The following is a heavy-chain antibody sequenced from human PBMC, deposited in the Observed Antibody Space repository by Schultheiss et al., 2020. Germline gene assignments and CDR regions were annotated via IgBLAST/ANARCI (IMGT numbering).Heavy chain of an antibody. CDR1: GFTFSSYG. Sequence: GGSLRLSCAASGFTFSSYGMHWVRQAPGKGLEWVAVISYDGSNKYYADSVKGRFTISRDNSKNTLYLQMNSLRAEDTAVYYCAKDRRVALWFWELSYYYGMDVWGQGTTVTVSS. V-gene: IGHV3-30*18. CDR2: ISYDGSNK. J-gene: IGHJ6*02. D-gene: IGHD3-10*01. CDR3: AKDRRVALWFWELSYYYGMDV.